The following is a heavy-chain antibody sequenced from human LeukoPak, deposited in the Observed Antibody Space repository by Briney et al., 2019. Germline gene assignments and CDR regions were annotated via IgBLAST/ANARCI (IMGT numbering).Heavy chain of an antibody. V-gene: IGHV3-7*05. CDR3: ASQFSRGY. D-gene: IGHD3-10*01. CDR1: GFTFSNYW. J-gene: IGHJ4*02. Sequence: GGSLRLSCAVSGFTFSNYWMSWVCQAPGKGLEWVASINLDGSGESYVDSVKGRFTISRDNAKNSLYLQMNSLRAEDTAVYYCASQFSRGYWGQGTLVTVSS. CDR2: INLDGSGE.